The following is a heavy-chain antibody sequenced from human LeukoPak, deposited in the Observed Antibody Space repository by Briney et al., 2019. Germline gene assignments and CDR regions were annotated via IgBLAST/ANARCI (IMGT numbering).Heavy chain of an antibody. D-gene: IGHD5-12*01. CDR1: GFTFDDYA. J-gene: IGHJ4*02. V-gene: IGHV3-9*01. Sequence: PGGSLRLSCAASGFTFDDYAMHWVRQAPGKGLEWVSGISWNSGYIGYADSVKGRFTISRDNAKNSLSLQMNSLRAEDTAVYYCVRDGGVGGYDLLDYWGQGTLVTVSS. CDR3: VRDGGVGGYDLLDY. CDR2: ISWNSGYI.